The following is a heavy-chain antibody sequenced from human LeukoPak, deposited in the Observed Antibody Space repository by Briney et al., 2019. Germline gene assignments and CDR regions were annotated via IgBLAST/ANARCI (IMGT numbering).Heavy chain of an antibody. V-gene: IGHV3-23*01. CDR2: ITGSGGST. D-gene: IGHD3-3*01. CDR3: AKRVEPSNIYYDFWSGYYLTGYFDY. J-gene: IGHJ4*02. Sequence: GGSLRLSCAASGFTFSSYSMSWVRQAPGKGLEWVSAITGSGGSTYYADSVKGRFTISRDNSKNTLYLQMNSLRAEDTAVYYCAKRVEPSNIYYDFWSGYYLTGYFDYWGQGTLVTVSS. CDR1: GFTFSSYS.